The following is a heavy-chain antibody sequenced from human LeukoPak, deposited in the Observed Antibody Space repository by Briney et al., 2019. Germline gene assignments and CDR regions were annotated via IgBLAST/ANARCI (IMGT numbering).Heavy chain of an antibody. D-gene: IGHD3-22*01. J-gene: IGHJ6*03. CDR3: AKDDYDSSGYYSPPYYYYMDV. Sequence: RPGGSLRLSCAASGFTFSSYAMSWVRQAPGKGLEWVSAISGSGGSTYYADSVKGRFTISRDNSKNTLYLQMNSLRAEDTAVYYCAKDDYDSSGYYSPPYYYYMDVWGKGTMVTVSS. CDR1: GFTFSSYA. V-gene: IGHV3-23*01. CDR2: ISGSGGST.